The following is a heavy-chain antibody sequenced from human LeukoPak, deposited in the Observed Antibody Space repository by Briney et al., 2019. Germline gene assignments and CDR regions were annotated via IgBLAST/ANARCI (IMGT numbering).Heavy chain of an antibody. J-gene: IGHJ5*02. D-gene: IGHD3-3*01. CDR3: AKNGQSGFSFDP. V-gene: IGHV4-61*02. CDR1: GGSISSGSYY. CDR2: IYTSGST. Sequence: SETLSLTCTVSGGSISSGSYYWSWIRQPAGKGLEWIGRIYTSGSTNYNPSLKSRVTISVDTSKNQFSLRLSSVTAADTAVYYCAKNGQSGFSFDPWGQGTLVTVSS.